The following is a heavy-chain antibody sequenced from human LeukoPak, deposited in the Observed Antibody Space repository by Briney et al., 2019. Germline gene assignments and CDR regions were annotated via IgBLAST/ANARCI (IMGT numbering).Heavy chain of an antibody. J-gene: IGHJ4*02. CDR1: GFTFSSYE. CDR3: ARAPVTSCRGAYCYPFDY. CDR2: VSSSGSTI. Sequence: GGSLRLSCAASGFTFSSYEMNWVRQAPGKGLEWVSYVSSSGSTIYYADSVKGRFTISRDNAKNSLYLQMNSLRVEDAAVYYCARAPVTSCRGAYCYPFDYWGQGTLVTVSS. D-gene: IGHD2-21*01. V-gene: IGHV3-48*03.